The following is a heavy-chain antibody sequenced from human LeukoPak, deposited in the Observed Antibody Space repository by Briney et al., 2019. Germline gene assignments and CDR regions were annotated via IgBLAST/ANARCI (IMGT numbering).Heavy chain of an antibody. Sequence: GGSLRLSCAASGFTFTRYWMSWVRQAPGKGLEWLANIKEDGSQEFYLDSVKGRFTISRDNAKNSLYLQVNSLRAEDTALYYCARWEGGAAPTFFDHWGRGTLVTVSS. CDR2: IKEDGSQE. V-gene: IGHV3-7*01. CDR1: GFTFTRYW. D-gene: IGHD1-26*01. J-gene: IGHJ4*02. CDR3: ARWEGGAAPTFFDH.